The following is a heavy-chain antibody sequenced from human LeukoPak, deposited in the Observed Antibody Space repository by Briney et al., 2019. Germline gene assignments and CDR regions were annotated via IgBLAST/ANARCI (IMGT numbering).Heavy chain of an antibody. Sequence: SETLSLTCTVSGGSISSYYWSWIRQPPGKGLEWIGYIYYSGSTNYNPSLKSRVTISVDTSKNQFSLKLSSVTAADTAVYYCARVSSGSLVYWGQGTLVTVSS. CDR1: GGSISSYY. J-gene: IGHJ4*02. D-gene: IGHD1-26*01. V-gene: IGHV4-59*01. CDR2: IYYSGST. CDR3: ARVSSGSLVY.